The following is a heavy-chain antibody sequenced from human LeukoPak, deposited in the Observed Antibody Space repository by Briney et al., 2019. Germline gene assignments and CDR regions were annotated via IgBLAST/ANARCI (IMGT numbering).Heavy chain of an antibody. J-gene: IGHJ4*02. CDR3: ARDYIAYDPLDY. CDR1: GFTFSTYD. Sequence: GGSLRLSCAASGFTFSTYDMNWVRQAPGKGLEWVSSISSRSSSIYYADSVKGRFTIPRDNAKSSLYLQMNSLRAEDTAVYWCARDYIAYDPLDYWGQGTLVTVSS. CDR2: ISSRSSSI. V-gene: IGHV3-21*01. D-gene: IGHD3-3*01.